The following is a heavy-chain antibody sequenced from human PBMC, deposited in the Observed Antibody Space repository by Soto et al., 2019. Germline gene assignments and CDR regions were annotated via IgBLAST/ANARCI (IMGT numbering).Heavy chain of an antibody. CDR1: GFTFSSYW. V-gene: IGHV3-7*01. CDR3: ARDHCSSTSCPYYYYYYGMDV. CDR2: IKQDGSEK. J-gene: IGHJ6*02. D-gene: IGHD2-2*01. Sequence: PGGSLRLSCAASGFTFSSYWISWVRQAPGKGLEWVANIKQDGSEKYYVDSVKGRFTISRDNAKNSLYLQMNSLRAEDTAVYYCARDHCSSTSCPYYYYYYGMDVWGQGTTVTVSS.